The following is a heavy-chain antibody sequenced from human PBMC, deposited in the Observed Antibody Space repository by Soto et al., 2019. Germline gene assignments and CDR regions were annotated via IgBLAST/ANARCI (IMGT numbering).Heavy chain of an antibody. CDR1: GYTFTSYG. V-gene: IGHV1-8*01. Sequence: SSVKVSCKASGYTFTSYGINWVRQATGQGLEWMGWMNPNSGNTGYAQKFQGRVTMTRNTSISTAYMELSSLRSEDTAVYYCARSVEMATIYCYYYGMDVWGQGTTVTVSS. J-gene: IGHJ6*02. D-gene: IGHD5-12*01. CDR3: ARSVEMATIYCYYYGMDV. CDR2: MNPNSGNT.